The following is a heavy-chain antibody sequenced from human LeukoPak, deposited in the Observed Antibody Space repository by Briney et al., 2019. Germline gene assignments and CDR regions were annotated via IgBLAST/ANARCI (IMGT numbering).Heavy chain of an antibody. J-gene: IGHJ3*02. CDR3: ARDWRPDAFDI. CDR1: GGTFSSYA. Sequence: ASVKVSCKASGGTFSSYAISWVRQAPGQGLEWMGGIIPIFGTANYAQKFQDRVTITADESTSTAYMELSSLRSEDTAVYYCARDWRPDAFDIWGQGTMVTVSS. D-gene: IGHD6-6*01. CDR2: IIPIFGTA. V-gene: IGHV1-69*13.